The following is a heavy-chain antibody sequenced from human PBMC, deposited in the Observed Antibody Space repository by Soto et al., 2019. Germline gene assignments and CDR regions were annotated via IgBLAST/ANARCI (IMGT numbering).Heavy chain of an antibody. D-gene: IGHD3-10*02. CDR3: ASVLAVGLVDY. V-gene: IGHV1-18*01. CDR2: ISAYNGNT. CDR1: GYTFPSYV. J-gene: IGHJ4*02. Sequence: QLQLVQSGAEVKKPGASVKVSCKASGYTFPSYVISWVRQAPGQGLEWMGWISAYNGNTNDAQKLLGRVTMTTATFTFPADMEMRSLRSDDTAVYSLASVLAVGLVDYWGQGTLVTVSS.